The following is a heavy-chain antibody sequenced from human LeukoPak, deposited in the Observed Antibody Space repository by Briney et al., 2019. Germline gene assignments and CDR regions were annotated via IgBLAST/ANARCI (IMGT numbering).Heavy chain of an antibody. CDR3: ARDPEIAVAGTNAFDI. CDR1: GFTFSSYE. D-gene: IGHD6-19*01. CDR2: ISSSGSTI. V-gene: IGHV3-48*03. J-gene: IGHJ3*02. Sequence: GGSLRLSCAASGFTFSSYEMNWVRQAPGKGLEWVSYISSSGSTIYYADSVKGRFTISRDNAKNSLYLQMNSLRAEDTAVYYCARDPEIAVAGTNAFDIWGQGTMVTVSS.